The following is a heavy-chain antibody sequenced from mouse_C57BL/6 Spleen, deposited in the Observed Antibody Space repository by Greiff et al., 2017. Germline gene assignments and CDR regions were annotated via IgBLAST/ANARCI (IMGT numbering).Heavy chain of an antibody. CDR2: IDPSDSYT. V-gene: IGHV1-69*01. J-gene: IGHJ4*01. CDR3: ARGYYYGSRIYAMDY. D-gene: IGHD1-1*01. Sequence: QVQLKQPGAELVMPGASVKLSCKASGYTFTSYWMHWVKQRPGQGLEWIGEIDPSDSYTNYNQKFKGKSTLTVDKSSSTAYMQLSSLTSEDSAVYYCARGYYYGSRIYAMDYWGQGTSVTVSS. CDR1: GYTFTSYW.